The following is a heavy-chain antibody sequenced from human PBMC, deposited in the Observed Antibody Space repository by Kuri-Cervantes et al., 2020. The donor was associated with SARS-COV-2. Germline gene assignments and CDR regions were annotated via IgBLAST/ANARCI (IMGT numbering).Heavy chain of an antibody. Sequence: ASVKVSCKASGYTFTGYYMHWVRQAPGQGLEWMGWINPNSGGTSYAQKFQGWVTMTRDTSISTAYMELSRLRSDDTAVYYCAREGGGTIQYYYYGMDVWGQGTTVTGSS. CDR3: AREGGGTIQYYYYGMDV. CDR2: INPNSGGT. CDR1: GYTFTGYY. D-gene: IGHD3-3*01. V-gene: IGHV1-2*04. J-gene: IGHJ6*02.